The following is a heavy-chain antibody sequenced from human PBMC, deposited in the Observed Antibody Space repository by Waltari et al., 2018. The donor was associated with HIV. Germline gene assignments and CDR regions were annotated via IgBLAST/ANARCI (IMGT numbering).Heavy chain of an antibody. V-gene: IGHV1-3*01. J-gene: IGHJ4*02. D-gene: IGHD2-21*02. CDR2: INAGNGNT. CDR3: ARDANGGNFHFDY. Sequence: QVQLVQSGAEVKKPGASVKVSCKASGYTFTSYAMHWVRQAPGQRLEWMGWINAGNGNTKYSQKFQGRVTITRDTSASTAYMELSSLRSEDTAVYYCARDANGGNFHFDYWGQGTLVTVSS. CDR1: GYTFTSYA.